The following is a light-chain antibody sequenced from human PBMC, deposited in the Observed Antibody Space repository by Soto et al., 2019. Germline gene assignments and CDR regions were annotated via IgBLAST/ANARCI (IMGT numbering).Light chain of an antibody. CDR3: QQYENLPT. J-gene: IGKJ5*01. CDR2: DAS. Sequence: DIHITHSPSSLSSSSVGRVTITRQASQNINNYLNWYQQKPGRAPKLLIYDASNLEAGVPSRFRGSGSGTDFTFTISRLQTEDIATYYCQQYENLPTFGQGTRLEI. CDR1: QNINNY. V-gene: IGKV1-33*01.